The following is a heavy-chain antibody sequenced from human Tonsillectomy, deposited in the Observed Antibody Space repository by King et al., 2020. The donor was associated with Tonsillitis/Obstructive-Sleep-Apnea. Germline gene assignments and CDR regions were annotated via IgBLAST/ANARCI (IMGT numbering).Heavy chain of an antibody. CDR1: GGSISSSSYY. D-gene: IGHD3-3*01. CDR3: ARRAGTYYDFWSGYFRPGGDAFDI. CDR2: IYYSGST. J-gene: IGHJ3*02. V-gene: IGHV4-39*01. Sequence: QLQESGPGLVKPSETLSLTCTVSGGSISSSSYYWGWIRQPPGKGLEWIGSIYYSGSTYYNPSLKSRVTISVDTSKNQFSLKLSSVTAADTAVYYCARRAGTYYDFWSGYFRPGGDAFDIWGQGTMVTVSS.